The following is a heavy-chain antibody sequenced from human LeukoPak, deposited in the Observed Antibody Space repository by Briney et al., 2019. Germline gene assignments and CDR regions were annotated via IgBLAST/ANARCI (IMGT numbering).Heavy chain of an antibody. Sequence: ASVKVSCKASVYTFTNYGISWVRQAPGQGLEWMGWISVYNGNANYVQKFQGRVIMTTDTSTSTAYMELRSLRSDDTAVYYCARGGVSNSWYRTPDYWGQGTLVTVSS. J-gene: IGHJ4*02. D-gene: IGHD6-13*01. CDR3: ARGGVSNSWYRTPDY. CDR2: ISVYNGNA. V-gene: IGHV1-18*01. CDR1: VYTFTNYG.